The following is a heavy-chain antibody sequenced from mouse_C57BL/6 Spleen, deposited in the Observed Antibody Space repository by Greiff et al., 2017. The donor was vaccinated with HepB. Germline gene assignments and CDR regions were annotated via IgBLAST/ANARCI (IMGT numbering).Heavy chain of an antibody. V-gene: IGHV1-64*01. J-gene: IGHJ2*01. CDR1: GYTFTSYW. CDR2: IHPNSGST. D-gene: IGHD1-1*01. CDR3: ARLGYYGSLYYFDY. Sequence: QVHVKQPGAELVKPGASVKLSCKASGYTFTSYWMHWVKQRPGQGLEWIGMIHPNSGSTNYNEKFKSKATLTVDKSSSTAYMQLSSLTSEDSAVYYCARLGYYGSLYYFDYWGQGTTLTVSS.